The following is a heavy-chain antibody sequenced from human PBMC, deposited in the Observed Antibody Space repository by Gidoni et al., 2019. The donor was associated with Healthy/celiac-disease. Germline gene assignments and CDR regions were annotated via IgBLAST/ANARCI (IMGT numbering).Heavy chain of an antibody. V-gene: IGHV3-23*01. Sequence: EVQLLESGGGLVQPGGSLRLSCAASGFTFISYAMSWVRQAPGKGLEWVSAISGSGGSKDYADSVKGRFTISRDNSKNTLYLQMNSLRAEDTAVYYCATSITMIVVVIGADYWGQGTLVTVSS. D-gene: IGHD3-22*01. CDR3: ATSITMIVVVIGADY. J-gene: IGHJ4*02. CDR2: ISGSGGSK. CDR1: GFTFISYA.